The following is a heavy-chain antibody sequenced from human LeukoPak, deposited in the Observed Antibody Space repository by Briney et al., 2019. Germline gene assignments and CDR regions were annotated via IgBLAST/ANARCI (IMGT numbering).Heavy chain of an antibody. CDR2: INPDGNKK. CDR1: GLTFSSSW. D-gene: IGHD5-18*01. CDR3: ARDLAYSRLDY. Sequence: GRSLRLSCAVSGLTFSSSWMDWVRQAPGKGLEWVASINPDGNKKYSADSVKGRFTISRDNAENSLYLQMNSLRVEDTAFYYCARDLAYSRLDYWGQGMLVTVSS. J-gene: IGHJ4*02. V-gene: IGHV3-7*01.